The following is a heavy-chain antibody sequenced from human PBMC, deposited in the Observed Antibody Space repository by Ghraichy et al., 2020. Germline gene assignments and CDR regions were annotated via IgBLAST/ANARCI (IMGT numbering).Heavy chain of an antibody. CDR2: INHSGST. CDR1: GGSFSGYY. CDR3: ARLYRFLQRGYSGYANGPFDY. Sequence: ESLNISCAVYGGSFSGYYWSWIRQPPGKGLEWIGEINHSGSTNYNPSLKSRVTISVDTSKNQFSLKLSSVTAADTAVYYCARLYRFLQRGYSGYANGPFDYWGQGTLVTVSS. D-gene: IGHD5-12*01. V-gene: IGHV4-34*01. J-gene: IGHJ4*02.